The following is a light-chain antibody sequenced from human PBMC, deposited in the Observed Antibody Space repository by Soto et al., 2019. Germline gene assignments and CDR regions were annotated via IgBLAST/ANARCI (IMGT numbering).Light chain of an antibody. CDR1: QSVSSD. V-gene: IGKV3-15*01. J-gene: IGKJ1*01. CDR2: GAS. CDR3: QQYNNWPRT. Sequence: EIVMTQAPATLSVSPGERDTLSCRASQSVSSDLAWYHQKPGQAPRLLIYGASTRATGIPARFSGSGSGTEFTLTINSLQSEDFAVYYCQQYNNWPRTFGQGTNVEIK.